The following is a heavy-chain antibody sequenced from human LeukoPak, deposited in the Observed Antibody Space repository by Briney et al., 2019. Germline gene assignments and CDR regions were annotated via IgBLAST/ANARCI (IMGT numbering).Heavy chain of an antibody. V-gene: IGHV4-34*01. Sequence: GSLRLSCAASGFIFSSYSMNWVRQAPGKGLEWLGEINHSGSTNYNPSLKSRVTISVDTSKNQFSLKLSSVTAADTAVYYCAREKPGRDGYNRWGQGTLVTVSS. CDR2: INHSGST. J-gene: IGHJ5*02. CDR1: GFIFSSYS. D-gene: IGHD5-24*01. CDR3: AREKPGRDGYNR.